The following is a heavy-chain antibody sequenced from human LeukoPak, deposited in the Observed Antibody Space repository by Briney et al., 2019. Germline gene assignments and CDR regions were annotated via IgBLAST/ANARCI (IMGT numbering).Heavy chain of an antibody. V-gene: IGHV4-59*01. Sequence: KTSETLSLTCTVSGDSISSYYWSWIRQPPGKGLEWIGYIYHSGSTNYNPSLKSRVTISADTSKDQFSLKLASVTAADTAVYYCATGYSSTWYYFDYWGRGTLVTVSS. D-gene: IGHD6-13*01. J-gene: IGHJ4*02. CDR3: ATGYSSTWYYFDY. CDR2: IYHSGST. CDR1: GDSISSYY.